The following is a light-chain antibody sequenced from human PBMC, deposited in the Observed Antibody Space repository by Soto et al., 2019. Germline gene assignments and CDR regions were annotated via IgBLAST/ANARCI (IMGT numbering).Light chain of an antibody. CDR1: QSVSSY. CDR2: DAS. V-gene: IGKV3-11*01. CDR3: QQRSNWRT. Sequence: EIVLTQSPATLSLSPGERATLSCRASQSVSSYLAWYQQKPGQAPRLLIYDASNRATGIPARFSGSGSGTDFTLTISSLEPEDFAVYYCQQRSNWRTFGQGTRW. J-gene: IGKJ1*01.